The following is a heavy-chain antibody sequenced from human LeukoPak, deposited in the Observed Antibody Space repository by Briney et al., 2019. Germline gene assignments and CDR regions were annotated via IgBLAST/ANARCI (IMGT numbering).Heavy chain of an antibody. CDR3: ARAPIAVAGPVP. Sequence: GASVKVSCKASGYTFTSYYMHWARQAPGQGLEWMGIINPSGGSTSYAQKFQGRVTMTRDTSTSTVYMELSSLRSEDTAVYYCARAPIAVAGPVPWGQGTLVTVSS. CDR2: INPSGGST. J-gene: IGHJ5*02. CDR1: GYTFTSYY. V-gene: IGHV1-46*01. D-gene: IGHD6-19*01.